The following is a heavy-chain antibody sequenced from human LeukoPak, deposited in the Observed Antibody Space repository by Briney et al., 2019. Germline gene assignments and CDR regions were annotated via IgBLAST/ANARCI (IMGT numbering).Heavy chain of an antibody. CDR2: IYYSGST. Sequence: PSETLSLTCTVSGGSISSYYWSWIRQPPGKGLEWIGYIYYSGSTNYNPSLKSRVTISVDTSKNQFSLKLSSVTAADTAVYYCARGRQQLNLYYYYYMDVWGKGTTVTVSS. J-gene: IGHJ6*03. CDR1: GGSISSYY. CDR3: ARGRQQLNLYYYYYMDV. V-gene: IGHV4-59*01. D-gene: IGHD6-13*01.